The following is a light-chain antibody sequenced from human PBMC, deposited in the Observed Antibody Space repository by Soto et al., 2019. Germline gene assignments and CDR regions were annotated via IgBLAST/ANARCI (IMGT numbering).Light chain of an antibody. V-gene: IGKV1-39*01. CDR1: QSISSY. CDR3: QQSYSTPRT. CDR2: AAS. J-gene: IGKJ1*01. Sequence: DIQMTQPPSPLSAAVGDRVTITCRASQSISSYLNWYQQKPGKAPKLLIYAASSLQSGVPSRFSGSGSGTDFTLTISSLQPEDFATYYCQQSYSTPRTFGQGTKVDI.